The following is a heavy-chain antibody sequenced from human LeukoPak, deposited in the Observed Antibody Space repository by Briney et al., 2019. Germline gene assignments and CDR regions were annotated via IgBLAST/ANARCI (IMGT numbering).Heavy chain of an antibody. V-gene: IGHV4-39*07. J-gene: IGHJ6*03. CDR2: IYSSGST. CDR1: GGSISSSDYY. D-gene: IGHD3-9*01. CDR3: ATGAKPLRYFDWLLYHTTPRANYYYYYYMDV. Sequence: SETLSLTCTVSGGSISSSDYYWGWIRQPPGKGLEWIGSIYSSGSTYYTPALKSRVTISVNTAKNQFSLKLSSVTAADTAVYYCATGAKPLRYFDWLLYHTTPRANYYYYYYMDVWGKGTTVTISS.